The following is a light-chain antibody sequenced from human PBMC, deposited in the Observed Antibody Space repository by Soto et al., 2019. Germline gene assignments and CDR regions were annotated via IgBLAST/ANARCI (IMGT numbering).Light chain of an antibody. J-gene: IGLJ1*01. CDR3: SSFAGTSDVGV. V-gene: IGLV2-8*01. CDR2: EVT. CDR1: SRDVSGYKY. Sequence: QSVLTQPPSASGSPGQSVTISCTGTSRDVSGYKYVSWYQQHPGKAPKLIIYEVTKRPSGVPDRFSASKSGNTASLTVSGLQAEDEADYYCSSFAGTSDVGVFGTGTKVTVL.